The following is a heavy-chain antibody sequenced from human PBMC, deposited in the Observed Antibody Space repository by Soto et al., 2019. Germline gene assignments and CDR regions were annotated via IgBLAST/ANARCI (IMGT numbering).Heavy chain of an antibody. CDR3: WGANDLYYYYGMDV. Sequence: GGSLRLSCAASGFTFSSYWMHWVRQAPGKGLVWVSRINSDGSSTSYADSVKGRFTISRDNAKNTLYLQMNSLRAEDTAVYYCWGANDLYYYYGMDVWGQGTTVTVSS. V-gene: IGHV3-74*01. CDR1: GFTFSSYW. D-gene: IGHD3-16*01. J-gene: IGHJ6*02. CDR2: INSDGSST.